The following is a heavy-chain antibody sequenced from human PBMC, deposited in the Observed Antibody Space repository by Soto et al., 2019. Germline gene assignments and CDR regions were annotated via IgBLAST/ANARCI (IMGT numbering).Heavy chain of an antibody. CDR2: TYYRSKWST. D-gene: IGHD1-26*01. V-gene: IGHV6-1*01. J-gene: IGHJ5*01. CDR1: GDSVSSKSAA. Sequence: PSQTLSLTCAISGDSVSSKSAAWDWIRQSPSRGLEWLGRTYYRSKWSTDYAVSVRSRITINPDTSKNQFSLQLNSVTPEDTAVYYCTRALSGSYDSWGQGTLVTVSS. CDR3: TRALSGSYDS.